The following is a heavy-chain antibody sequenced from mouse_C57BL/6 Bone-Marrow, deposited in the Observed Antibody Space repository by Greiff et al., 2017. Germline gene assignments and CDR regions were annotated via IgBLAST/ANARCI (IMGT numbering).Heavy chain of an antibody. J-gene: IGHJ4*01. Sequence: VHLVESGAELARPGASVKLSCKASGYTFTSYGISWVKQRTGQGLEWIGEIYPRSGNTYYNEKFKGKATLTADKSSSTAYMELRSLTSEDSAVYFCARQDDYFYAMDYWGQGTSVTVSS. CDR3: ARQDDYFYAMDY. CDR1: GYTFTSYG. CDR2: IYPRSGNT. V-gene: IGHV1-81*01. D-gene: IGHD2-4*01.